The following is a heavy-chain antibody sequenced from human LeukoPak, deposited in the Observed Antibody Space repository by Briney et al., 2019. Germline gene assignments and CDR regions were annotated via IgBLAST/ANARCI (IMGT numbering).Heavy chain of an antibody. V-gene: IGHV6-1*01. CDR2: TYYRSKWYR. CDR3: VRGATYSSGWAVDY. CDR1: GDSVSSSSVA. Sequence: PSQTLSLNCAISGDSVSSSSVAWNWIRQSPSRGLEWLGRTYYRSKWYRDYAVFVKSRITINPDTSKNQFSLQLNSVTPEDTAFYYCVRGATYSSGWAVDYWGQGTLVTVSS. D-gene: IGHD6-19*01. J-gene: IGHJ4*02.